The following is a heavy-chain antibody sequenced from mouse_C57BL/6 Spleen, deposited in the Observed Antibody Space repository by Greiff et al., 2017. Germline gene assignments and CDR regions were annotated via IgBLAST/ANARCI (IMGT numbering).Heavy chain of an antibody. Sequence: VKLQQPGAELVMPGASVKLSCKASGYTFTSYWMHWVKQRPGQGLEWIGEIDPSASYTNYNQKFKGKSTLTVDKSSSTAYMQLSSLTSEDSAVYYCARGDYGSSYWYFDVWGTGTTVTVSS. D-gene: IGHD1-1*01. V-gene: IGHV1-69*01. CDR3: ARGDYGSSYWYFDV. CDR2: IDPSASYT. J-gene: IGHJ1*03. CDR1: GYTFTSYW.